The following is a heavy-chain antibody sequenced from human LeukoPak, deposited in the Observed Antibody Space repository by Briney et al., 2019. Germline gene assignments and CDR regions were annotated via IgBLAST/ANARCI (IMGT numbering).Heavy chain of an antibody. D-gene: IGHD5-18*01. Sequence: SGPALVKPTQTLTLTCTFSGFSRSTSGMRVSWIRQPPGKALEWLARIDWDDDKYCSTSLKTRLTISKATSKNQVVLTMTNMDPVDTATYYCVRIRPRTAMVEYYFDYWGQGTLVTVSS. V-gene: IGHV2-70*04. CDR2: IDWDDDK. CDR3: VRIRPRTAMVEYYFDY. CDR1: GFSRSTSGMR. J-gene: IGHJ4*02.